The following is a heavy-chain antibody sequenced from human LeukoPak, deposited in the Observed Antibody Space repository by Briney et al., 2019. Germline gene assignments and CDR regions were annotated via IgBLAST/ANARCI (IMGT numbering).Heavy chain of an antibody. V-gene: IGHV3-23*01. CDR2: ISGSGGST. Sequence: GGSLRLSCAASGFTFSSYAMSWVRQAPGKGLEWVTGISGSGGSTYYADSVKGRFTISRDNSKNTLYLQMNSLRAEDTAVYYCAKDLYSFGPFDYWGQGTLVTVSS. CDR3: AKDLYSFGPFDY. J-gene: IGHJ4*02. CDR1: GFTFSSYA. D-gene: IGHD5-18*01.